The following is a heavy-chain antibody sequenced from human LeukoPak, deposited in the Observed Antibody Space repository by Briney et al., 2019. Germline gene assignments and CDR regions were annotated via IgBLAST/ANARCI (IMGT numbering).Heavy chain of an antibody. CDR1: GGFINNY. J-gene: IGHJ6*03. CDR3: ARHNGFDRGYYYYMDV. V-gene: IGHV4-4*07. D-gene: IGHD3-9*01. CDR2: VYTSGIT. Sequence: SETLSLTRTVSGGFINNYWSWIRQPAGKGLEWIGRVYTSGITNYNPSLKSRITMSVDTSKNQFSLKLTSVTAADTAVYYCARHNGFDRGYYYYMDVWGKGTTVTVSS.